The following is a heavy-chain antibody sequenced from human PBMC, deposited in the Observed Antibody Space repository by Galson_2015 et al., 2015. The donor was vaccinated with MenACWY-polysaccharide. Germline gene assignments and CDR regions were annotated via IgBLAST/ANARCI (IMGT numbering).Heavy chain of an antibody. CDR1: GFIFSNYG. V-gene: IGHV3-30*02. CDR2: VPDDGSNE. D-gene: IGHD1-26*01. Sequence: SLRLSCAASGFIFSNYGMHWVRQAPGKGLEWVSFVPDDGSNEYYADSVRGRFIFSRDNSKNTVSLEMNSLRPEDTAVYYCATDSSRPLVGAPVSRFEYWGQGTPVTVSS. J-gene: IGHJ4*02. CDR3: ATDSSRPLVGAPVSRFEY.